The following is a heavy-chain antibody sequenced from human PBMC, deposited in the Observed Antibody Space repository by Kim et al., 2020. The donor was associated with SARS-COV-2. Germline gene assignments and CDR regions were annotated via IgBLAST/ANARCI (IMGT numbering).Heavy chain of an antibody. CDR1: GASVSSNSAA. D-gene: IGHD6-19*01. V-gene: IGHV6-1*01. J-gene: IGHJ5*02. CDR2: TYYRSKWYN. CDR3: VGGGGWNT. Sequence: SQTLSLTCAISGASVSSNSAAWNWIRQSPSRGLEWLGRTYYRSKWYNEYALSVKSRITINPDTSKNQFSLQLKSVTPEDTAVYYCVGGGGWNTWGQGTLVTVSS.